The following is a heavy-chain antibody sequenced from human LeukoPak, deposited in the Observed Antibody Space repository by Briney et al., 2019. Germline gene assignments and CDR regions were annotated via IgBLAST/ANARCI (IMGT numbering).Heavy chain of an antibody. CDR3: ARSLRYYYDSSGYSGYFDY. V-gene: IGHV1-2*06. J-gene: IGHJ4*02. Sequence: ASVKVSCKASGYTFTGYYMHWVRQAPGQGLEWMGRINPNSGGTNYAQKLQGRVTMTRDTSISTAYMELSRLRSDDTAVYYCARSLRYYYDSSGYSGYFDYWGQGTLVTVSS. CDR1: GYTFTGYY. D-gene: IGHD3-22*01. CDR2: INPNSGGT.